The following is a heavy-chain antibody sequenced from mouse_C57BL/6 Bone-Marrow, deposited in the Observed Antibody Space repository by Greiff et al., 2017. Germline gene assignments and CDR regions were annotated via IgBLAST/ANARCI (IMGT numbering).Heavy chain of an antibody. V-gene: IGHV1-69*01. J-gene: IGHJ4*01. CDR2: IDPSDSYT. D-gene: IGHD1-1*01. CDR1: GYPFTSYW. Sequence: VQLQQPGAELVMPGASVKLSCKASGYPFTSYWMHWVKQRPGQGLEWIGEIDPSDSYTNYNQKFKGKATLTVDKSSSTAYMQLSSLTSEDSAVYYCARETTGAPYYAMDYWGQGTSVTVSS. CDR3: ARETTGAPYYAMDY.